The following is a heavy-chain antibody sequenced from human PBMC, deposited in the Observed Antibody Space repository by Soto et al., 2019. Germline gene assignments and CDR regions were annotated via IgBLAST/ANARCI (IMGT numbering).Heavy chain of an antibody. D-gene: IGHD3-3*01. CDR2: ISWNSGSI. CDR3: AASTPNYDFWSGYSYFDY. CDR1: GFTFDDYA. V-gene: IGHV3-9*01. J-gene: IGHJ4*02. Sequence: PWGSLRLSCAASGFTFDDYAMHWVRQAPGKGLEWVSGISWNSGSIGYADSVKGRFTISRDNAKNSLYLQMNSLRAEDTALYYCAASTPNYDFWSGYSYFDYWGQGTLVTVSS.